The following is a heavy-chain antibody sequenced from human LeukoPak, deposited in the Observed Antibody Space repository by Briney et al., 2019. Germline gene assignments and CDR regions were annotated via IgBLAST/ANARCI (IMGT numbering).Heavy chain of an antibody. CDR2: IYHSGSP. CDR3: ARVNINNWHSCDY. Sequence: SETLSLTCAVSGGSISSNNWWGWVRQPPGKGLEWIGEIYHSGSPNYNPSLKSRVTITVDKSRNHFSLNLSSVTAADTAVYYCARVNINNWHSCDYWGQGTLVTVSS. J-gene: IGHJ4*02. D-gene: IGHD1-1*01. V-gene: IGHV4-4*02. CDR1: GGSISSNNW.